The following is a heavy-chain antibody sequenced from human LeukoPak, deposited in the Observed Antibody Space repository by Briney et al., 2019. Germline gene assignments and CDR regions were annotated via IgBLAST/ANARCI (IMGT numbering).Heavy chain of an antibody. CDR3: ARHGPPITSEYRPPYGAVDI. J-gene: IGHJ3*02. Sequence: SETLSLTCTVPGGSISSSNCCWGWIRQPPGKGLEVIGSMYYSGGTYYNPSLKSRVTISVDTSKNQFSLKLGSVTAADTAVYYCARHGPPITSEYRPPYGAVDIWGQGTTVIVSS. CDR1: GGSISSSNCC. CDR2: MYYSGGT. V-gene: IGHV4-39*01. D-gene: IGHD2/OR15-2a*01.